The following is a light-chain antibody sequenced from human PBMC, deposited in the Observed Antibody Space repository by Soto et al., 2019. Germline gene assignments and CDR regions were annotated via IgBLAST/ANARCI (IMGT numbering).Light chain of an antibody. CDR1: SSNIGSNY. V-gene: IGLV1-47*01. Sequence: QSVLTQPPSASGTPGQRVTISCSGSSSNIGSNYVYWYQQLPGTAPKLLIYRNNQRPSGVPDRFSGSKSGTSASLAISGLRSEDEADYHCAAWDDSLSGSDVFGTGTKATVL. CDR3: AAWDDSLSGSDV. CDR2: RNN. J-gene: IGLJ1*01.